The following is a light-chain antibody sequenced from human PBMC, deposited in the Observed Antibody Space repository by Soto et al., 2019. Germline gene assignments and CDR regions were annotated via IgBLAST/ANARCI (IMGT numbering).Light chain of an antibody. Sequence: EIVLAQSPGTLSLSPGERATLSCRASQSVSSSYLAWYQQKPGQAPRLLIYGASSRATGIPDRFSGSGSGTDFTLTISRLGPEDFAVYYCQQYGSSRGITFGQGTRLEIK. CDR3: QQYGSSRGIT. CDR2: GAS. J-gene: IGKJ5*01. V-gene: IGKV3-20*01. CDR1: QSVSSSY.